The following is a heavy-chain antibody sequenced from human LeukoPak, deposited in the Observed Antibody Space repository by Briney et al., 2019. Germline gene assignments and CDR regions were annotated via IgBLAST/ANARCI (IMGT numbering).Heavy chain of an antibody. CDR3: AREGYYDSSGYPHVFDY. J-gene: IGHJ4*02. CDR1: GYTFTGFY. Sequence: APVKASCKPSGYTFTGFYVHWVRQAPGQGLEWMGWINGNSGGTKYAQKFQGRVTMTRDTSISTAYMELSRLRSDDTAVYYCAREGYYDSSGYPHVFDYWGQGTLVTVSS. CDR2: INGNSGGT. V-gene: IGHV1-2*02. D-gene: IGHD3-22*01.